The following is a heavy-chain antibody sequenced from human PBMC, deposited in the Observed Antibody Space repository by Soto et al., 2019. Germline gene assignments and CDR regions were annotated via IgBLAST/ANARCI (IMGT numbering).Heavy chain of an antibody. D-gene: IGHD2-2*01. CDR1: GGTFSSYA. J-gene: IGHJ6*02. CDR2: IIPIFGTA. CDR3: ARGNIVVVPAPLWYYYYGMDV. V-gene: IGHV1-69*01. Sequence: QVQLVQSGAEVKKPGSSVKVSCKASGGTFSSYAISWVRQAPGQGLEWMGGIIPIFGTANYAQKFQGRVTITADESTNTAYMELSSLRSEDTAVYYCARGNIVVVPAPLWYYYYGMDVWGQGTTVTVSS.